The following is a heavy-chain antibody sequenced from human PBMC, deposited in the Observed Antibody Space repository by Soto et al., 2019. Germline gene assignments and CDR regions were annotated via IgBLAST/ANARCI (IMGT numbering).Heavy chain of an antibody. CDR2: ISGNGDDT. CDR1: GFPFSSFA. D-gene: IGHD5-18*01. CDR3: AGPGYSSQDY. V-gene: IGHV3-23*01. J-gene: IGHJ4*02. Sequence: GGSLRLSCAASGFPFSSFALSWVRQAPGKGLEWVSAISGNGDDTDYADSVKGRFTISRDNSKNTLFLQMNSLRAEDTAVYYCAGPGYSSQDYWGQGTLVTVSS.